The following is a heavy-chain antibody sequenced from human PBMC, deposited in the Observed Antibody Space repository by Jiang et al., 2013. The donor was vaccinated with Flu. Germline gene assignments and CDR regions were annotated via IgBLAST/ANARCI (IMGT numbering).Heavy chain of an antibody. D-gene: IGHD1-26*01. V-gene: IGHV2-70*01. CDR3: ARTTYSGSPEGDFDY. J-gene: IGHJ4*02. Sequence: KPTQTLTLTCTFSGFSLSTSGMCVSWIRQPPGKALEWLALIDWDDDKYYSTSLKTRLTISKDTSKNQVVLTMTNMDPVDTATYYCARTTYSGSPEGDFDYWGQGTLVTVSS. CDR1: GFSLSTSGMC. CDR2: IDWDDDK.